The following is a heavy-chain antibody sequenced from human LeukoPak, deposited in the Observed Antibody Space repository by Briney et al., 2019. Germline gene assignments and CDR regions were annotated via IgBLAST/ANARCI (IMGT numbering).Heavy chain of an antibody. D-gene: IGHD5-18*01. CDR2: IYHSGST. V-gene: IGHV4-38-2*01. CDR1: GYSISSGYY. CDR3: ARQSIRGYEYYMDV. Sequence: SETLSLTCAVSGYSISSGYYWGWIRQPPGKGLEWIGSIYHSGSTYYNPSLKSRVTISVDTSKNQFSLKLSSVTAADTAVYYCARQSIRGYEYYMDVWGKGTTVTVSS. J-gene: IGHJ6*03.